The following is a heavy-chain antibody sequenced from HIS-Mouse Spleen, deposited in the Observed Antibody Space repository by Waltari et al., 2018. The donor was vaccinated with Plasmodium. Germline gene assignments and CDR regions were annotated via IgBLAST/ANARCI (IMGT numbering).Heavy chain of an antibody. Sequence: EVQLVASGGGLVQPGVYVSLSCAASGFTLRSYWMRWVRQAPGNGLEWVANIKQDGSEKYYGDAVKGRFTISRDNAKNSLYLQMNSLRAEDTAVYYCASSWYWYFDLWGRGTLVTVSS. CDR3: ASSWYWYFDL. V-gene: IGHV3-7*01. J-gene: IGHJ2*01. CDR1: GFTLRSYW. CDR2: IKQDGSEK. D-gene: IGHD6-13*01.